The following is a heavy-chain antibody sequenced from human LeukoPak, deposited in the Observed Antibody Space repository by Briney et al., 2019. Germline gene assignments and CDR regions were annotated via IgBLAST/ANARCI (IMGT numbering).Heavy chain of an antibody. CDR3: AADRSVGATGDY. CDR2: IVVGSGNT. J-gene: IGHJ4*02. Sequence: ASVKVSCKASGFTFTSSAVQWVRQARGQRLEWIGWIVVGSGNTNYAQKFQERVTITRDMSTSTAYMELSSLRSEDTAVYYCAADRSVGATGDYWGQGTLVTVSS. CDR1: GFTFTSSA. D-gene: IGHD1-26*01. V-gene: IGHV1-58*01.